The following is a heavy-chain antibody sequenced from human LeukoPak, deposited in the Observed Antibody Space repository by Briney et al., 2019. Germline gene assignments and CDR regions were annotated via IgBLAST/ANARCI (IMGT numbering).Heavy chain of an antibody. J-gene: IGHJ3*02. CDR1: GGSISSYY. V-gene: IGHV4-59*01. D-gene: IGHD5-18*01. CDR3: ARARTAMVTDAFDI. Sequence: SETLSLTCTVSGGSISSYYWSWIRQPAGKGLEWIGYIYYSGSTNYNPSLKSRVTISVDTSKNQFSLKLSSVTAADTAVYYCARARTAMVTDAFDIWGQGTMVTVSS. CDR2: IYYSGST.